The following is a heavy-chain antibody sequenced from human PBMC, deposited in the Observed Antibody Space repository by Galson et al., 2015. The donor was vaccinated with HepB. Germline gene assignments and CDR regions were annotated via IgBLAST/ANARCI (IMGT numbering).Heavy chain of an antibody. D-gene: IGHD6-19*01. V-gene: IGHV1-18*01. CDR1: GYTFTSYG. J-gene: IGHJ6*03. CDR3: ARDPVAGTTLTYYYYYYYMDV. CDR2: ISAYNGNT. Sequence: SVKVSCKASGYTFTSYGISWVRQAPGQGLEWTGWISAYNGNTNYAQKLQGRVTMTTDTSTSTAYMELRSLRSDDTAVYYCARDPVAGTTLTYYYYYYYMDVWVKGTTVTVSS.